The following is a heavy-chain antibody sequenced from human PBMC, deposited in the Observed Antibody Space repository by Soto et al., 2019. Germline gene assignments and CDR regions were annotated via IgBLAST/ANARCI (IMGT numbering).Heavy chain of an antibody. CDR1: GFTSSSYG. V-gene: IGHV3-33*01. Sequence: QAQLVESGGGVVQPGRSLRLSCAASGFTSSSYGMHWVRQAPGKGLEWVAVIWYDGSSKYYADSVKGRFTISGDNSKNTLYLQMNSRRAEDRAVYYCARDIAAGGIVGGGMDVWGQGTTVTVCS. CDR2: IWYDGSSK. J-gene: IGHJ6*02. D-gene: IGHD6-13*01. CDR3: ARDIAAGGIVGGGMDV.